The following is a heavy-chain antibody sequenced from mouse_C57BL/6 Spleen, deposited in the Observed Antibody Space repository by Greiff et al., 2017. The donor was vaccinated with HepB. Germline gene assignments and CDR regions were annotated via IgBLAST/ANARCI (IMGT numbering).Heavy chain of an antibody. CDR3: ARPLYGSSSYYAMDY. Sequence: DVMLVESGGGLVKPGGSLKLSCAASGFTFSDYGMHWVRQAPEKGLEWVAYISSGSSTIYYADTVKGRFTISRDNAKNTLFLQMTSLRSEDTAMYYCARPLYGSSSYYAMDYWGQGTSVTVSS. D-gene: IGHD1-1*01. CDR2: ISSGSSTI. J-gene: IGHJ4*01. CDR1: GFTFSDYG. V-gene: IGHV5-17*01.